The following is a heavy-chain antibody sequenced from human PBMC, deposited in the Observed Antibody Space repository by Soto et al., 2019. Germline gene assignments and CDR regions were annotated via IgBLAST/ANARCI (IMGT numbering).Heavy chain of an antibody. CDR2: ISRSSSYI. CDR1: GFTFSDYS. D-gene: IGHD6-13*01. J-gene: IGHJ1*01. V-gene: IGHV3-21*01. Sequence: EVQLVESGGGLVKPGGSLRLSCAASGFTFSDYSMNWVRQAPGKGLEWVSSISRSSSYIYYADSVKGRFTISRDNAKNSLYLQMNSLRVDDTAIYYCARDPGGIASSGECFQRWGQGTLVTVSS. CDR3: ARDPGGIASSGECFQR.